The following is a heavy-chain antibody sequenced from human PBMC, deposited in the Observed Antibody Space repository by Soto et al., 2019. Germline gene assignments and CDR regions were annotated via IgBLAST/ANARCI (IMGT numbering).Heavy chain of an antibody. J-gene: IGHJ4*02. Sequence: GGSLRLSCTTSGFTFGCYGMSWVRQAPGKGLEWVGFIRSKAYSRTTEYAASVRGRFTISRDDSNSIAYLQMNSLTTEDTGVYYXVRAVCGTDCPPYSFDYWGQGILVTVSS. CDR2: IRSKAYSRTT. CDR1: GFTFGCYG. CDR3: VRAVCGTDCPPYSFDY. V-gene: IGHV3-49*04. D-gene: IGHD2-21*02.